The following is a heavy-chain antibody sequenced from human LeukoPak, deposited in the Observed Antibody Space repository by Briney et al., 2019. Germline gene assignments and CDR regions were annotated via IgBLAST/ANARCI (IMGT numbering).Heavy chain of an antibody. V-gene: IGHV1-2*02. CDR1: GYTFTGYK. Sequence: GASVKVSCKASGYTFTGYKIHWVRQAPGQGLEWMGWINPNSGGTNYAQKFQGRVTMTRDTSISTAYMELNRLRSDDTAVYYCARGQYYDFWSGYYYSPHFDYWGQGTLVTVSS. CDR2: INPNSGGT. D-gene: IGHD3-3*01. J-gene: IGHJ4*02. CDR3: ARGQYYDFWSGYYYSPHFDY.